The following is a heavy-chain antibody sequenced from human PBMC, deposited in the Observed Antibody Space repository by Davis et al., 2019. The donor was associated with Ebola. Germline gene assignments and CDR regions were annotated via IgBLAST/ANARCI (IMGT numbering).Heavy chain of an antibody. CDR1: GDRFSAQW. D-gene: IGHD1-14*01. CDR3: ARADGRNHIAAPEYFDL. CDR2: VNPDDSDT. Sequence: GESLKISCKGYGDRFSAQWLAWVRQMPGQGLEWMGIVNPDDSDTRYSPSFQGQVTISADKSITTAYLQWTSLQESDTAMYYCARADGRNHIAAPEYFDLWGRGTLLIVSS. V-gene: IGHV5-51*01. J-gene: IGHJ2*01.